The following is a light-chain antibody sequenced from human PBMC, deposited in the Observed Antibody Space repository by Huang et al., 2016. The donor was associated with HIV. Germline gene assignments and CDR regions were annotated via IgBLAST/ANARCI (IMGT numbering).Light chain of an antibody. CDR1: RSVSSN. CDR3: QQYNNWRLS. CDR2: GSS. Sequence: IVMTQSPATLSVSPGERVTVSCRANRSVSSNLAWYQQRPGQAPRLLIYGSSTRGPGIPARFSGSGSGTDFSLTISSLQSEDFALYYCQQYNNWRLSFGGGTRVDI. V-gene: IGKV3-15*01. J-gene: IGKJ4*01.